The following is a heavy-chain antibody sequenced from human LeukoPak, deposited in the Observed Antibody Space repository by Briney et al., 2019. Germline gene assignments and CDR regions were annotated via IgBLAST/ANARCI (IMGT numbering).Heavy chain of an antibody. Sequence: SETLSLTCTVSGGSISSYYWSWIRQPAGKGLEWIGRIYTSGSTNYNPSLKSRVTMSVDTSKNQFSLKLSSVTAADTAVYYCASDLMTTVTIRYFDYWGQGTLVTVSS. CDR2: IYTSGST. CDR1: GGSISSYY. J-gene: IGHJ4*02. D-gene: IGHD4-17*01. CDR3: ASDLMTTVTIRYFDY. V-gene: IGHV4-4*07.